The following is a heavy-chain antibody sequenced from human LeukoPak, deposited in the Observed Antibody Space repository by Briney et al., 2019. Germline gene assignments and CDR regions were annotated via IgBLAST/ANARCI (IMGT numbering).Heavy chain of an antibody. CDR2: MNPNSGTT. J-gene: IGHJ4*02. CDR3: AAAGGLEWLFDY. CDR1: GYTFTNYD. Sequence: ASVKVSCKASGYTFTNYDINWVRQATGQGLEWMGWMNPNSGTTNYAQKFQERVTITRDMSTSTAYMELSSLRSEDTAVYYCAAAGGLEWLFDYWGQGTLVTVSS. D-gene: IGHD3-3*01. V-gene: IGHV1-8*03.